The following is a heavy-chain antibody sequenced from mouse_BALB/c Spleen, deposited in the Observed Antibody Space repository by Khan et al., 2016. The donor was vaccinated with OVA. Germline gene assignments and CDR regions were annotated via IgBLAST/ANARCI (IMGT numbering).Heavy chain of an antibody. D-gene: IGHD1-1*01. CDR2: IWGDGST. V-gene: IGHV2-3*01. CDR1: GFSLSSNG. Sequence: QVQLKQSGPGLVAPSQSLSITCTVSGFSLSSNGVSWVRQPPGKGLEWLGVIWGDGSTNYHSTIKSRLIISKDNSKSQVFLKLNSLQTDDTATYYCAKFTPDYYSMDYWGQGTSVTVSS. CDR3: AKFTPDYYSMDY. J-gene: IGHJ4*01.